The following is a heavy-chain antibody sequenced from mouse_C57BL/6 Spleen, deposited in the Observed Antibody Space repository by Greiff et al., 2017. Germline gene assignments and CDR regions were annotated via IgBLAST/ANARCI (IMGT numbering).Heavy chain of an antibody. Sequence: QVQLQQSGAELARPGASVKMSCKASGYTFTSYTMHWVKQRPGQGLEWIGYINPSSGYTKYNQKFKDKATLTADKTSSTANMQLSSLTSEDSAVYYCARVGYYYGSSTLAYWGQGTLVTVSA. J-gene: IGHJ3*01. D-gene: IGHD1-1*01. V-gene: IGHV1-4*01. CDR2: INPSSGYT. CDR3: ARVGYYYGSSTLAY. CDR1: GYTFTSYT.